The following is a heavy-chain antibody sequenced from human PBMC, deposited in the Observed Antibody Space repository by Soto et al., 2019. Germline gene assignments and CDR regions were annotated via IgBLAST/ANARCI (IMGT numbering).Heavy chain of an antibody. D-gene: IGHD6-19*01. CDR1: GFTFSSYA. CDR2: ISYDGSNK. J-gene: IGHJ6*02. V-gene: IGHV3-30-3*02. CDR3: AKVSEVAGPYYYYGMDV. Sequence: GGSLGLSCAASGFTFSSYAMHWVRQAPGKGLEWVAVISYDGSNKYYADSVKGRFTISRDNSKNTLYLQMNSLRAEDTAVYYCAKVSEVAGPYYYYGMDVWGQGTTVTVSS.